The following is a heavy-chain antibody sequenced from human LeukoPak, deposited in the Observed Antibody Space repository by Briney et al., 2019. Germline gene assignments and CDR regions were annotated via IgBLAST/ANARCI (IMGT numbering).Heavy chain of an antibody. D-gene: IGHD1-26*01. V-gene: IGHV4-34*01. J-gene: IGHJ4*02. CDR3: ARGLVGATHFDY. Sequence: SETLSLTCAVYGGSFSGYYWSWIRQPPGKGLEWIGEINHSGSTNYNPSLKSRVTISVDTSKNQFSLKLSSVTAADTAVYYCARGLVGATHFDYWGQGTLVTVSS. CDR1: GGSFSGYY. CDR2: INHSGST.